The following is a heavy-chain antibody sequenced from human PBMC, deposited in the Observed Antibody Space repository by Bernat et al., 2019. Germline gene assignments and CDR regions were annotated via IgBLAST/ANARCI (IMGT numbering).Heavy chain of an antibody. CDR1: GFTFSDYY. CDR3: ARDPTRGDDAFDI. V-gene: IGHV3-11*01. CDR2: ISSSGDTT. J-gene: IGHJ3*02. Sequence: QVQLVESGGGLVTPGGSLTLSCAASGFTFSDYYMSWVRQAPGKGLEWISHISSSGDTTYYSDSVKGRFTVSRDNAKNSLHLQMNSLIAEDTAVYYCARDPTRGDDAFDIWGQGTMVTVSS. D-gene: IGHD3-10*01.